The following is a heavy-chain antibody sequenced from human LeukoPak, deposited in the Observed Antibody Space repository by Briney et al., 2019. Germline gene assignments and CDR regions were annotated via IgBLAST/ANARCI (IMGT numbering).Heavy chain of an antibody. J-gene: IGHJ3*01. V-gene: IGHV4-34*01. CDR1: GGSFSGYY. D-gene: IGHD3-22*01. CDR2: IYHSGTT. CDR3: ARTLYDSGGYYSYGAFDV. Sequence: SETLSLTCAVYGGSFSGYYWSWIRQPPGKGLEWIGEIYHSGTTNYKPSLKRRVTISVDKSKNQVSLKLSSVTAADTAVYYCARTLYDSGGYYSYGAFDVWGQGTMVTVSS.